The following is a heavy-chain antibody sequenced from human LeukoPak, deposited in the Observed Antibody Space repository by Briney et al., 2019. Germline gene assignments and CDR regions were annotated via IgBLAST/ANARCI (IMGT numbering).Heavy chain of an antibody. CDR1: GFTFSSYS. Sequence: AGGSLRLSCAASGFTFSSYSMNWVRQAPGKGLEWVSSISSSSSYIYYADSVKGRFTISRDNAKNSLYLQMNSLRAEDTAVYYCASSRKVVPSPYYFDYWGQGTLVTVSS. V-gene: IGHV3-21*01. CDR3: ASSRKVVPSPYYFDY. J-gene: IGHJ4*02. D-gene: IGHD2-15*01. CDR2: ISSSSSYI.